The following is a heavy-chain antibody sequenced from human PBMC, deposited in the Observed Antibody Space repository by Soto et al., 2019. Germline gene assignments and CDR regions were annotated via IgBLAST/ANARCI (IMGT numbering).Heavy chain of an antibody. J-gene: IGHJ3*01. Sequence: QITLKESGPTLVKPTQTLTLTCTFSGFSLSADGVGVGWIRQPPGKALEWLALIYWDDDQRYSPSLKTRLTIIKDTSKNQAVPTMTNMDPVDPATYYCAHAYCGTSLLNDAFDVWGQGTVVTVSS. D-gene: IGHD2-21*01. CDR3: AHAYCGTSLLNDAFDV. V-gene: IGHV2-5*02. CDR2: IYWDDDQ. CDR1: GFSLSADGVG.